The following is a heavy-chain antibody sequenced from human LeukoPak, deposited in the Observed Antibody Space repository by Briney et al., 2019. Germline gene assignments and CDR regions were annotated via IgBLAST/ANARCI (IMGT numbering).Heavy chain of an antibody. Sequence: GGSLRLSCTASGFTFGDYAMTWVRQSPGKGPEWVANIKQDESERYTVDSVKGRFTISRDNAKNSVYLHMNSLRAEDTALYYCARLSAYYYGSFFYYYMDVWGKGTTVTVSS. D-gene: IGHD3-10*01. CDR2: IKQDESER. CDR1: GFTFGDYA. CDR3: ARLSAYYYGSFFYYYMDV. J-gene: IGHJ6*03. V-gene: IGHV3-7*01.